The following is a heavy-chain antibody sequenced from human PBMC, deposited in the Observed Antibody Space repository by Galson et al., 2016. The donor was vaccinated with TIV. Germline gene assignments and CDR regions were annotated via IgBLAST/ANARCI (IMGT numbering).Heavy chain of an antibody. CDR2: INTGTTNT. Sequence: SVKVSCKASGYTFNNYPIYWVRQAPGQSLEWMGWINTGTTNTKYSQKFQGRVTITRDTSANTVYMELNSLTPDDTAVYFCARDRTGTIWFDPWGQGTLVTVSS. J-gene: IGHJ5*02. CDR3: ARDRTGTIWFDP. CDR1: GYTFNNYP. V-gene: IGHV1-3*04. D-gene: IGHD1-7*01.